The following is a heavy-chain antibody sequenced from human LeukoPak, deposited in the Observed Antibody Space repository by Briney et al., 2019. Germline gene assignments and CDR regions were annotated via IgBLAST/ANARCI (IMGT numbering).Heavy chain of an antibody. CDR1: GFTFDDYG. J-gene: IGHJ3*02. CDR3: ATTVGYCSSTSCYDPFDI. CDR2: VNWNGGST. Sequence: GGSLRLSCAASGFTFDDYGMSWVRQAPGKGLEWVSGVNWNGGSTGYADSVKGRFTISRDNAKNSLYLQMNSLRAEDTALYYCATTVGYCSSTSCYDPFDIWGQGTMVTVSS. V-gene: IGHV3-20*04. D-gene: IGHD2-2*01.